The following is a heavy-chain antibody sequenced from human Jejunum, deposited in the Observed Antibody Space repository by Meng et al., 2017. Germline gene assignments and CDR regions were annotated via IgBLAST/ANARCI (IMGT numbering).Heavy chain of an antibody. D-gene: IGHD6-19*01. J-gene: IGHJ5*02. V-gene: IGHV4-39*07. CDR2: IFYSGKT. CDR3: ARESRISSGWLNWFDP. Sequence: GSLRLSCTVSGDSISSTSYYWGWIRQPPGKGLEWIGSIFYSGKTYYNASLKSRVTISVDTSKYQFSLNLTYVTAADTAVYYCARESRISSGWLNWFDPWGQGTLVTVSS. CDR1: GDSISSTSYY.